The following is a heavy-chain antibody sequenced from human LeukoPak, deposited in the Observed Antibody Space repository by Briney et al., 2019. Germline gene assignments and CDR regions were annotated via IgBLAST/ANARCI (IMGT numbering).Heavy chain of an antibody. D-gene: IGHD6-13*01. Sequence: GGSLRLSCVASGFTFSSYWMYWIRQAPGRGLEWVSRINTDGSGAAYADSVKGRFTISRDNAKNTLRVEDTAVYYSVRDRAATDLDYWGQGTLVAVSA. V-gene: IGHV3-74*01. CDR1: GFTFSSYW. CDR3: VRDRAATDLDY. CDR2: INTDGSGA. J-gene: IGHJ4*02.